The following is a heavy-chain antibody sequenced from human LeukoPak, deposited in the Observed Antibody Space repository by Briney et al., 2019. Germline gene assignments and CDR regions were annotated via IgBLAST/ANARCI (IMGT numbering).Heavy chain of an antibody. Sequence: KPSETLSLTRTVSGRSISSYYWSWIRQPPGKGLEWIGYIYYSGSTNYNPSLKSRVTISVDTSKNQFSLKLSSVTAADTAVYYCARGNYYFDHWGQGTLVTVSS. J-gene: IGHJ5*02. D-gene: IGHD3-22*01. CDR1: GRSISSYY. CDR3: ARGNYYFDH. V-gene: IGHV4-59*01. CDR2: IYYSGST.